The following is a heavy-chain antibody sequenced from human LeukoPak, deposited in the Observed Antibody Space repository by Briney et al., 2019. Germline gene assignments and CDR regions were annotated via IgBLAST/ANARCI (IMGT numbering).Heavy chain of an antibody. J-gene: IGHJ3*02. D-gene: IGHD7-27*01. V-gene: IGHV1-69*04. CDR1: GGTFSSYA. Sequence: ASVKVSCKASGGTFSSYAIRWVRQAPGQGLEWMGRIIPILGIANYAQKFQGRVTITADKSTSTAYMELSSLRAEDTAVYYCARGGPDWGGHAFDIWGQGTMVTVSS. CDR3: ARGGPDWGGHAFDI. CDR2: IIPILGIA.